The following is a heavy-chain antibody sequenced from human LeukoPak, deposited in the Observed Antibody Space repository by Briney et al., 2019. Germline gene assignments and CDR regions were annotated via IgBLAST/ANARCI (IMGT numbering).Heavy chain of an antibody. Sequence: GGSLRLSCAASGLTVSSNYMSWVRQAPGKGLEWVSAISATGYTTYYADSVKGRFTISTDNSKSTVYLQMNSLRAEDTAVYYCARGGGHHHFDYWGQGTLVTVSS. V-gene: IGHV3-23*01. CDR2: ISATGYTT. CDR1: GLTVSSNY. CDR3: ARGGGHHHFDY. D-gene: IGHD1-14*01. J-gene: IGHJ4*02.